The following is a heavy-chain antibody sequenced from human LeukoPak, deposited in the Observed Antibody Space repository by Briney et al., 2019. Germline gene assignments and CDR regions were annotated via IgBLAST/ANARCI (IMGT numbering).Heavy chain of an antibody. CDR2: IYHTGNT. CDR3: ARGDYGSGSYYVVDFDY. J-gene: IGHJ4*02. CDR1: NDSIRNYY. D-gene: IGHD3-10*01. Sequence: SETLSLTCMVSNDSIRNYYWSWIRQPPGKTLEWIGDIYHTGNTHYNPCLQSRLTMSIDTSKNQFSLNLNSVTGADTAVYYCARGDYGSGSYYVVDFDYWGQRNLVTVSS. V-gene: IGHV4-59*01.